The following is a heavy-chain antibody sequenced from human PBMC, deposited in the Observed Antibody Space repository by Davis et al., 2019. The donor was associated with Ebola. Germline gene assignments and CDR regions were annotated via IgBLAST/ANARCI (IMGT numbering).Heavy chain of an antibody. J-gene: IGHJ4*02. D-gene: IGHD6-13*01. Sequence: ASVKVSCKASGYTFTSYGISWVRQAPGQGLEWMGWISAYNGNTNYAQKLQGRVTMTTDTSTSAAYMELRSLRSDDTAVYYCARDLIAAAEIPFDYWGQGTLVTVSS. CDR3: ARDLIAAAEIPFDY. CDR2: ISAYNGNT. CDR1: GYTFTSYG. V-gene: IGHV1-18*01.